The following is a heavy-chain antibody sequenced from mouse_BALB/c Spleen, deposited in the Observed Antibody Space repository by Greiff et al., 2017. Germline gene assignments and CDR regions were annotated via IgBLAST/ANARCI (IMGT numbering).Heavy chain of an antibody. V-gene: IGHV5-17*02. J-gene: IGHJ3*01. CDR3: ARAGDWYLAY. CDR1: GFTFSSFG. D-gene: IGHD1-1*02. CDR2: ISSGSSTS. Sequence: EVKVVESGGGLVQPGGSLKLSCAASGFTFSSFGMHWVRQAPEKGLEWVAYISSGSSTSYYADTVKGRCTITRDNPKNTLFLQMTSLRSEDTAMYDCARAGDWYLAYWGQGTLVTVSA.